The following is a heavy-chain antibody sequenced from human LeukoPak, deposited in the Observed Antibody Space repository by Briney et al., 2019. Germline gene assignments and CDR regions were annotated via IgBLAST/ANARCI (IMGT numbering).Heavy chain of an antibody. CDR3: ARHSSTWYDFDY. V-gene: IGHV4-59*08. J-gene: IGHJ4*02. CDR2: IYYSYSGST. Sequence: SETLSLTCTVSGGSISSQYWSWIRQLPGKGLEWIGYIYYSYSGSTNYNPSLKSRVTISVDTSKNQFSLKLSSVTAADTAVYYCARHSSTWYDFDYWGQGTLVTVSS. D-gene: IGHD6-13*01. CDR1: GGSISSQY.